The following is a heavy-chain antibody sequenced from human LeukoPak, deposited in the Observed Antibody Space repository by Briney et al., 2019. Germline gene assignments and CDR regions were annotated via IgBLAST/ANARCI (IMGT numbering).Heavy chain of an antibody. CDR2: IIPIFDTT. CDR1: GGTFNTYS. Sequence: SVKVSCKASGGTFNTYSICWVRQAPGQGLEWMGRIIPIFDTTTYAQKFQGRVTITTDESSSTAYMELSSLRSEDTAGYYCARNPRTPGDYMDVWGKGTTVTVSS. D-gene: IGHD1-14*01. V-gene: IGHV1-69*05. CDR3: ARNPRTPGDYMDV. J-gene: IGHJ6*03.